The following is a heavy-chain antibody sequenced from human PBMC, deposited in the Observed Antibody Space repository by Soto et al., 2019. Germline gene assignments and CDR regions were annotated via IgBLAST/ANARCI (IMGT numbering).Heavy chain of an antibody. J-gene: IGHJ4*02. D-gene: IGHD3-22*01. CDR1: GGSISSGGYY. Sequence: PSETLSLTCTVSGGSISSGGYYWSWIRQHPGKCLEWIGYIYYSGSTYYNPSLKSRVTISVDTSKNQFSLKLSSVTAADTAVYYCATDSSGYYYIYAYWGQGTLVTVSS. CDR2: IYYSGST. V-gene: IGHV4-31*03. CDR3: ATDSSGYYYIYAY.